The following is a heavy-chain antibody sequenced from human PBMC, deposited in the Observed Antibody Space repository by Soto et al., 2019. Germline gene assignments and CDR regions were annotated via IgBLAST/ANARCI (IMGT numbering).Heavy chain of an antibody. Sequence: QVQLVESGGGVVQPGRSLRLSCAASGFTFSSYGMHWVRQAPGKGLEWVAVIWYDGSNKYYADSVKGRFTISRDNSKNTLYLQMNSLRAEDTAVYYCARARFSGAFDIWGQGTMVTVSS. J-gene: IGHJ3*02. D-gene: IGHD6-25*01. V-gene: IGHV3-33*01. CDR1: GFTFSSYG. CDR2: IWYDGSNK. CDR3: ARARFSGAFDI.